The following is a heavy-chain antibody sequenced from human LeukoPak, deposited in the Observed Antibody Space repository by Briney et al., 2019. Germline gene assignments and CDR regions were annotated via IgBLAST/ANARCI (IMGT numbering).Heavy chain of an antibody. J-gene: IGHJ4*02. Sequence: SETLSLTCAVYGGSFSGYYWSWIRQPPGKGLEWIGYIYYSGSTNYNPSLKSRVTISVDTSKNQFSLKLSSVTAADTAVYYCAREGYGSGSYYKFKVFPWGQGTLVTVSS. CDR3: AREGYGSGSYYKFKVFP. CDR1: GGSFSGYY. V-gene: IGHV4-59*12. CDR2: IYYSGST. D-gene: IGHD3-10*01.